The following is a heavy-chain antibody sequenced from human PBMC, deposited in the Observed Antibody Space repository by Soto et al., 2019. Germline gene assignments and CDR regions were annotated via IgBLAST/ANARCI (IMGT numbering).Heavy chain of an antibody. CDR2: IYYSGST. J-gene: IGHJ4*02. CDR3: ARTVHSREPPTIFDS. D-gene: IGHD2-21*01. V-gene: IGHV4-31*03. CDR1: GGSISSGGYY. Sequence: PSETLSLTCTVSGGSISSGGYYWSWIRQHPGKGLEWIGYIYYSGSTYYNPSLKSRGTISVDTSKNPFSLKLSSVTAADPAVYYCARTVHSREPPTIFDSWGQGTPGTV.